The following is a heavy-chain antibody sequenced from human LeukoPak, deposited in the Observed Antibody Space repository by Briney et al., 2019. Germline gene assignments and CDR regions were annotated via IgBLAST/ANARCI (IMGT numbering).Heavy chain of an antibody. CDR1: GGSFSGYY. J-gene: IGHJ6*03. CDR3: ARERGRSYGSVPYYYYYMDV. V-gene: IGHV4-34*01. Sequence: SETLSLTCAVYGGSFSGYYWSWIRQPPGKGLEWIGEINHSGSTNYNPSLKSRVTTSVDTSKNQFSLKLSSVTAADTAVYYCARERGRSYGSVPYYYYYMDVWGKGTTVTVSS. D-gene: IGHD5-18*01. CDR2: INHSGST.